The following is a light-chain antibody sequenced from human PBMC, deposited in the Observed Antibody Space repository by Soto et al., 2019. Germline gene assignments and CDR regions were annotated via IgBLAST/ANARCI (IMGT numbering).Light chain of an antibody. Sequence: EIVMTQSPATLSVSPGERATLSCRASQSVSSSLAWYQQKPGQAPRLLIHEISTRATGIPSRFSSSGSGTECTLTISSLQSEDFAVYYCQQYGSSLTFGGGTKVEIK. CDR2: EIS. CDR1: QSVSSS. V-gene: IGKV3-15*01. CDR3: QQYGSSLT. J-gene: IGKJ4*01.